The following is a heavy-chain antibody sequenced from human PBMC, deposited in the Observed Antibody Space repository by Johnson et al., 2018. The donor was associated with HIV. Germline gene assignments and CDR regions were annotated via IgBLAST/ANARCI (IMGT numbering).Heavy chain of an antibody. CDR3: ARDRGYWDGDGWADAFDI. CDR2: ISGSGGST. CDR1: GFRFDDYG. J-gene: IGHJ3*02. V-gene: IGHV3-20*04. Sequence: VQLVESGGGVVRPGGSLRLSCAASGFRFDDYGMTWVRQAPGKGLEWVSAISGSGGSTYYADSVKGRFTISRDNAKHSLYLQMNSLRAEDTAVYYCARDRGYWDGDGWADAFDIWGQGTMVTVSA. D-gene: IGHD2-21*01.